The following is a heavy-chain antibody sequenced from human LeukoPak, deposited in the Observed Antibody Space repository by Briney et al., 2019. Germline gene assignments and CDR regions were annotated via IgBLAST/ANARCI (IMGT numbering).Heavy chain of an antibody. CDR3: ARATYYDFWSGYGWFDP. Sequence: PSETLSLTCTVSGGSISSHYWRWIRQPPGKGLEWIGYIYYSGSTNYNPSLKSRVTISVDTSKNQFSLKLSSVTAADTAVYYCARATYYDFWSGYGWFDPWGQGTLVTVSS. V-gene: IGHV4-59*11. CDR2: IYYSGST. J-gene: IGHJ5*02. D-gene: IGHD3-3*01. CDR1: GGSISSHY.